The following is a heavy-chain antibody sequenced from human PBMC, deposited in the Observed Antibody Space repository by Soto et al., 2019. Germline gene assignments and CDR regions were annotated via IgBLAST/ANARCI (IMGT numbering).Heavy chain of an antibody. Sequence: GESLKISCAASGFTFSSYGMHWVRQAPGKGLEWVAVIWYDGSNKYYADSVKGRFTISRDNSKNTLYLQMNSLGAEDTAVYYCARDWNDFWSGFDRYYYMDVWGKGTTVTVSS. J-gene: IGHJ6*03. CDR3: ARDWNDFWSGFDRYYYMDV. D-gene: IGHD3-3*01. CDR2: IWYDGSNK. V-gene: IGHV3-33*01. CDR1: GFTFSSYG.